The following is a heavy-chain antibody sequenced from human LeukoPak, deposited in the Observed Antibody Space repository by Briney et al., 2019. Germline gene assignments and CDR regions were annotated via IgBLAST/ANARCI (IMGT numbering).Heavy chain of an antibody. J-gene: IGHJ4*02. V-gene: IGHV1-8*03. D-gene: IGHD2-2*01. CDR1: GYTFTSYG. CDR3: ARGLLGQLENGGFGY. CDR2: MNPNSGNT. Sequence: GASVKVSCKASGYTFTSYGISWVRQAPGQGLEWMGWMNPNSGNTGYAQKFQGRVTITRNTSISTAYMELSSLRSEDTAVYYCARGLLGQLENGGFGYWGQGTLVTVSS.